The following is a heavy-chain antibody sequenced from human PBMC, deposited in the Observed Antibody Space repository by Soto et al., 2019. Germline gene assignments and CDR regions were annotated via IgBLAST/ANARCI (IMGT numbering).Heavy chain of an antibody. CDR2: ISYDGSNN. CDR3: AKDIYKGAAGTLLDY. Sequence: QVQLVESGGGVVQPGRALRLSCADSGFTFSSYGMHWVRQAPGKGLEWVAVISYDGSNNYYADSVKGRFTISRDNSKNTLYLEMDSLRAEDTAVYYCAKDIYKGAAGTLLDYWGQGTLVTVSS. D-gene: IGHD6-13*01. CDR1: GFTFSSYG. J-gene: IGHJ4*02. V-gene: IGHV3-30*18.